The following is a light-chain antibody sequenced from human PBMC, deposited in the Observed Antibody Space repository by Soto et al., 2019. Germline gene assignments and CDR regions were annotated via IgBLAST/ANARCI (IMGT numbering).Light chain of an antibody. Sequence: ELVLTQSPVALSLSSGERATLSCRASQSVSITLLTWYQQKPGQAPRLLIYGVSSRATGIPDRFSGSGSGTDFTLTISRVEPEDFAVYFCQHYGDSSWTFGQGSRVEIK. CDR1: QSVSITL. V-gene: IGKV3-20*01. J-gene: IGKJ1*01. CDR3: QHYGDSSWT. CDR2: GVS.